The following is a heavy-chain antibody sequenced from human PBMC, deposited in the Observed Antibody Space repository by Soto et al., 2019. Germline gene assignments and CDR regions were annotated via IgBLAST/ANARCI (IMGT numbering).Heavy chain of an antibody. CDR3: PRLLTPYDTPGPSWFGP. J-gene: IGHJ5*02. Sequence: SSETLSLSCTVSGDSISKSGHYWGWIRQPPGKALEWIGGIDYRGSTLYNPSLRSRITMSIDTYKKFFPLKLTSVSASDTALYYCPRLLTPYDTPGPSWFGPWGQGTLVTVS. D-gene: IGHD3-9*01. CDR1: GDSISKSGHY. V-gene: IGHV4-39*02. CDR2: IDYRGST.